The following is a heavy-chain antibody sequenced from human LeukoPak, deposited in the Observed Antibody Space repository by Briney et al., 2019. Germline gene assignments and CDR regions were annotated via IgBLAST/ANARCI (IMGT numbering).Heavy chain of an antibody. CDR2: INPNSGGT. CDR3: AREFSSSWYSYYYYYMDV. Sequence: GASVKVSCKASGYTFTGYYMHWVRRAPGQGLEWMGWINPNSGGTNYAQKFQGRVTMTRDTSISTAYMELSRLRSDDTAVYYCAREFSSSWYSYYYYYMDVWGKGTTVTVSS. J-gene: IGHJ6*03. CDR1: GYTFTGYY. D-gene: IGHD6-13*01. V-gene: IGHV1-2*02.